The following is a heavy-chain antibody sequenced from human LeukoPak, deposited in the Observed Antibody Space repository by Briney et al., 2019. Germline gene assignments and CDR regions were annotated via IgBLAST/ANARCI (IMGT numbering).Heavy chain of an antibody. J-gene: IGHJ3*02. CDR3: ARAGPDAFDI. CDR2: IYYSGST. CDR1: GVSISSYY. Sequence: SETLSLTCTASGVSISSYYWSWLRQPPGKGLEWIGYIYYSGSTNYNPSLKSRVTISVDTSKNQFSLKLSSVTAADTAVYYCARAGPDAFDIWGQGTMVTVSS. V-gene: IGHV4-59*01.